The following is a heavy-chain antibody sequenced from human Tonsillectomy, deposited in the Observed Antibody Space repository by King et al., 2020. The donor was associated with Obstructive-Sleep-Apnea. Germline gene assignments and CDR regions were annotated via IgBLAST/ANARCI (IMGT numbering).Heavy chain of an antibody. V-gene: IGHV4-59*01. CDR2: IYYSGST. CDR1: GGSISSYY. J-gene: IGHJ4*02. D-gene: IGHD3-22*01. CDR3: ARGRDLYYDSSGIDY. Sequence: QLQESGPRLVKPSETLSLICTVSGGSISSYYWSWIRQPPGKGLEWIGYIYYSGSTNYNPSLKSQVTISVDTSKNQFSLKLSSVTAADTAVYYCARGRDLYYDSSGIDYWGQGTLVTVSS.